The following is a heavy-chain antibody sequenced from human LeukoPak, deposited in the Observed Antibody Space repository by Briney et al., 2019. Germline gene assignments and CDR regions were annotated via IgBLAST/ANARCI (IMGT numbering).Heavy chain of an antibody. CDR1: GYSFTSYW. V-gene: IGHV5-51*01. CDR3: VRLPTRDAYNPFDY. CDR2: IYPGDSKT. Sequence: GESLKISCKGSGYSFTSYWIGWVRQMPGKGLEWVGIIYPGDSKTKYSPSFQGQVTISADKSISTAYLQWSSLKDSDTAMYYCVRLPTRDAYNPFDYWGQGTLVTVSS. J-gene: IGHJ4*02. D-gene: IGHD5-24*01.